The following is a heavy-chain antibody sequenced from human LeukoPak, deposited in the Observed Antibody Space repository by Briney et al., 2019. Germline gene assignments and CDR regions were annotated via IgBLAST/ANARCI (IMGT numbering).Heavy chain of an antibody. Sequence: ASVKVSCKASGDTFTSYEINGVRQATGQGLEWMGGMKPNSGNTGDAQKFQGRGTMTRNTSISTAYMALSSLSSEDTAVYYCAVTYSSSSHFDYWGQGTLVTVSS. CDR2: MKPNSGNT. CDR3: AVTYSSSSHFDY. CDR1: GDTFTSYE. J-gene: IGHJ4*02. D-gene: IGHD6-6*01. V-gene: IGHV1-8*01.